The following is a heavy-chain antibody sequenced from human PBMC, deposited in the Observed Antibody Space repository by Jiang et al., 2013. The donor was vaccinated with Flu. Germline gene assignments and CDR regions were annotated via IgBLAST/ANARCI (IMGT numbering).Heavy chain of an antibody. D-gene: IGHD2-15*01. CDR3: ARLATYIVSNSEYYYGMDV. CDR2: FFHSGST. J-gene: IGHJ6*02. Sequence: KGLEPIGYFFHSGSTYYKPSLTGRVAISVDTSKNQFSLRLSSVTAADTAVYYCARLATYIVSNSEYYYGMDVWGQGTTVTVSS. V-gene: IGHV4-59*12.